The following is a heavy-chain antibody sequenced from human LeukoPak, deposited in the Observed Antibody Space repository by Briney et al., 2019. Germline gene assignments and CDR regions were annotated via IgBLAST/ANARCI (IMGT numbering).Heavy chain of an antibody. CDR2: ISYDGSNK. D-gene: IGHD3-16*01. Sequence: GRSLRLSCAASGFTFSSYAMHWVRQAPGKGLEWVAVISYDGSNKYYADSVKGRFTISRDNSKNTLYLQMDSLRVEDTAVYYCARDPPSRGTRYFDYWGQGTLVTVSS. J-gene: IGHJ4*02. CDR3: ARDPPSRGTRYFDY. CDR1: GFTFSSYA. V-gene: IGHV3-30*04.